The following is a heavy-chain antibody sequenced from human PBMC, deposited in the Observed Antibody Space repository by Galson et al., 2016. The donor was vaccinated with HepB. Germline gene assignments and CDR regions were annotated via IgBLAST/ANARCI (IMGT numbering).Heavy chain of an antibody. J-gene: IGHJ2*01. CDR2: IRYFGST. Sequence: SETLSLTCTVSGGSISSSSYYWGWIRQPPGKGLEWIGSIRYFGSTHYNPSLKSRVTISVDPSKNQFSLRVSSVTAADTAIYYCARTYYYDSSGYYWGYDWYSDLWGRGTLVTVSS. CDR1: GGSISSSSYY. V-gene: IGHV4-39*01. D-gene: IGHD3-22*01. CDR3: ARTYYYDSSGYYWGYDWYSDL.